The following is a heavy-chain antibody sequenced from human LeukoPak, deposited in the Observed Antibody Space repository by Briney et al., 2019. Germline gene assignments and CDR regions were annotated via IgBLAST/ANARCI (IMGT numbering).Heavy chain of an antibody. Sequence: GASLNISCTGSGYSFTSYWIGWVRQMPGKGLEWMGIISPGDSDTSYRQSFQGQVTISADKSISTAYLQWSSLKASDTAMYYCAISCSSTSCSSGTDAFDIWGQGTMVTVSS. CDR3: AISCSSTSCSSGTDAFDI. CDR2: ISPGDSDT. V-gene: IGHV5-51*01. CDR1: GYSFTSYW. J-gene: IGHJ3*02. D-gene: IGHD2-2*01.